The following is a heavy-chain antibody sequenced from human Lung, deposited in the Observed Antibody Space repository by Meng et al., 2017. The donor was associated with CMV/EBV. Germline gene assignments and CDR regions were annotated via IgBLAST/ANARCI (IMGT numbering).Heavy chain of an antibody. D-gene: IGHD3-22*01. Sequence: YTFPGYYMHWVRQAPGQGLEWMGWINANSGATNYAQKFQGRVTMTRDTSITTAYMELSRLRSDDTALYYCARFNAIFYDSSGHYYDHWGQGTLVTVSS. CDR2: INANSGAT. J-gene: IGHJ4*02. V-gene: IGHV1-2*02. CDR1: YTFPGYY. CDR3: ARFNAIFYDSSGHYYDH.